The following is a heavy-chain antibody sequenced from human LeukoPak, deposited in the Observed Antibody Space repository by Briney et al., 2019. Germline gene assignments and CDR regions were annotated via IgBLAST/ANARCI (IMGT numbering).Heavy chain of an antibody. Sequence: GGSLRLSCAASGFTVSSNYMSWVRQAPGKGLEWVSVIYSGGSTYYADSVKGRFTISRDNSKKTLYLQMNSLRAEDTAVYYCARARGIQLWPYYFDYWGQGTLVTVSS. CDR3: ARARGIQLWPYYFDY. CDR1: GFTVSSNY. V-gene: IGHV3-53*01. J-gene: IGHJ4*02. D-gene: IGHD5-18*01. CDR2: IYSGGST.